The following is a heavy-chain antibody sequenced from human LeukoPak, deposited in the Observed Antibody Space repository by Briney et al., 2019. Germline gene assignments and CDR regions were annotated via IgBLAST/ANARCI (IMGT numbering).Heavy chain of an antibody. CDR1: VFTFSSYS. Sequence: GGCLRLSCAASVFTFSSYSMNCVRQAPGKGLEWGSSISTSSSYIYYADSVRGRFTISRDNAKNSLYLQMNSLRAEDTAVYSCARGADGVSSNSRGWFDPWGQGTLVTVSS. J-gene: IGHJ5*02. V-gene: IGHV3-21*01. CDR2: ISTSSSYI. D-gene: IGHD2-15*01. CDR3: ARGADGVSSNSRGWFDP.